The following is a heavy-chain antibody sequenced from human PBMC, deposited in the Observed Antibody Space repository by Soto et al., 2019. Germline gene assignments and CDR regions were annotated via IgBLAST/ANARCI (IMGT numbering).Heavy chain of an antibody. V-gene: IGHV3-74*01. Sequence: VGSLRLSCAASGFDFTNAWMHWVRQAPGKGLVWVSHVNSDGSITTYADSVKGRFTISRDNAKNTVYLQMNSLRVEDTAVYYCTRDQRYSSAVWGQGTLVTVSS. J-gene: IGHJ4*02. CDR2: VNSDGSIT. CDR1: GFDFTNAW. CDR3: TRDQRYSSAV. D-gene: IGHD5-18*01.